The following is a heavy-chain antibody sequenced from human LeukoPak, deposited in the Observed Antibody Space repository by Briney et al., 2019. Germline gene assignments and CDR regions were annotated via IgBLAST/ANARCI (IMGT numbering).Heavy chain of an antibody. CDR1: GGSISSYY. V-gene: IGHV4-59*01. CDR2: IYYSGST. D-gene: IGHD6-13*01. J-gene: IGHJ5*02. Sequence: SETLSLTCTVSGGSISSYYWSWIRQPPGKGLEWIGYIYYSGSTNYNPSLKSRVTISVDTSKNQFSLKLSSVTAADTAVYYCARGNIGYNRWGQGTLVSVSS. CDR3: ARGNIGYNR.